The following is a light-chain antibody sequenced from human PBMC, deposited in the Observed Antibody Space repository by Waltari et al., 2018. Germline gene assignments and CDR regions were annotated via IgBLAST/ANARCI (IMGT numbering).Light chain of an antibody. J-gene: IGLJ3*02. Sequence: QSALTQPRSLSGSPRQSVTISCTGTSIDVGGYNYVTWYQQYPGRAPKVVIYNVSKRPSGVPDRFSGSKSGNTASLTISGLQAEDEADYYCCSYAGNYLRVFGGGTRLTVL. CDR2: NVS. CDR3: CSYAGNYLRV. V-gene: IGLV2-11*01. CDR1: SIDVGGYNY.